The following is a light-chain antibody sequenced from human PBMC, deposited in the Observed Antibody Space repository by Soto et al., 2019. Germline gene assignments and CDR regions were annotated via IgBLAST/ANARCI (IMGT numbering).Light chain of an antibody. J-gene: IGLJ3*02. CDR1: SSNIGTNT. Sequence: QSVLTQPPSASGTPGQRVSISCSGSSSNIGTNTVNWFQQLPGTAPKLLIYNNNQRPSGVPDRFSGSKSGTSASLAISGLQSEDEADYYCVSYIDSSKTHWVFGGGTKVTVL. CDR2: NNN. CDR3: VSYIDSSKTHWV. V-gene: IGLV1-44*01.